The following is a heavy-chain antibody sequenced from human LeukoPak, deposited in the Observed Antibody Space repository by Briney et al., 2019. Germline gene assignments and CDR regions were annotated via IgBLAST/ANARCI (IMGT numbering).Heavy chain of an antibody. CDR3: AKEGTVVRGVIIDYFDY. J-gene: IGHJ4*02. V-gene: IGHV3-23*01. D-gene: IGHD3-10*01. CDR1: GFTFSSYA. CDR2: ISGSGGST. Sequence: GGSLRLSCAASGFTFSSYAMSWVRQAPGKGLEWVSAISGSGGSTYYADSVKGGFTISRDNSKNTLYLQMNSLRAEDTAVYYCAKEGTVVRGVIIDYFDYWGQGTLVTVSS.